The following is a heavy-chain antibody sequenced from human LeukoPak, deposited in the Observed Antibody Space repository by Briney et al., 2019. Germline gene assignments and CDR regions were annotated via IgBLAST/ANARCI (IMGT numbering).Heavy chain of an antibody. CDR1: GFIFNSFP. D-gene: IGHD3-10*01. CDR3: ARVLGFGSPPAY. CDR2: ISFDGSDK. V-gene: IGHV3-30*04. J-gene: IGHJ4*02. Sequence: GGSLRLSCAASGFIFNSFPMHWVRQAPGKGLEWVGLISFDGSDKSYADSVEGRFTISRDNSKNTLYLQMNSLSAEDTAVYYCARVLGFGSPPAYWGQGTLVSVSS.